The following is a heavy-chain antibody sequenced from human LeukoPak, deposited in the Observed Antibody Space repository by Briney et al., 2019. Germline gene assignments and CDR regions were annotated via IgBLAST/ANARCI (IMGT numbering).Heavy chain of an antibody. CDR2: INTNTGNP. V-gene: IGHV7-4-1*02. Sequence: GASVKVSCKASGYTFTSYAMNWVRQAPGQGLEWMGWINTNTGNPTYAQGFTGRFVFSLDTSVSTAYLQISSLKAEDTAVYYCARVVRGNSGYQPTLYYFDYWGQGTLVTVSS. J-gene: IGHJ4*02. CDR1: GYTFTSYA. CDR3: ARVVRGNSGYQPTLYYFDY. D-gene: IGHD5-12*01.